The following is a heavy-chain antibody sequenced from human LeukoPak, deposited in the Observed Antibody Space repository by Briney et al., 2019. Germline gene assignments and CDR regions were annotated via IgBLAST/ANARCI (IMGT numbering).Heavy chain of an antibody. D-gene: IGHD2-2*01. CDR3: AKGGQYQLLRLDY. Sequence: GGSLRLSCAASGFTFSSYSMNWVRQAPGKGLEWVSAISGSGGSTYYADSVKGRFTISRDNSKNTLYLQMNSLRAEDTAVYYCAKGGQYQLLRLDYWGQGTLVTVSS. CDR1: GFTFSSYS. J-gene: IGHJ4*02. V-gene: IGHV3-23*01. CDR2: ISGSGGST.